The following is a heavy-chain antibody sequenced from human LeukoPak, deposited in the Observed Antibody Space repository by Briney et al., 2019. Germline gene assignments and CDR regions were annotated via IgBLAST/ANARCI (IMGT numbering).Heavy chain of an antibody. J-gene: IGHJ4*02. CDR3: ARNHFDF. CDR1: GFTVSNNF. CDR2: VYTNGGT. Sequence: GGSLRLSCAASGFTVSNNFMSWVRQAPGQGLEFVSVVYTNGGTYYADPVKGRFTISRDNSKNTLYLQMNSLTVEDTAVYYCARNHFDFWGQGTLVTVSS. V-gene: IGHV3-66*01.